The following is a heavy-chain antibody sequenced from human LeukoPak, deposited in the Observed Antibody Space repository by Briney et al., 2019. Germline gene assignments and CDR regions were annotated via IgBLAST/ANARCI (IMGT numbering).Heavy chain of an antibody. Sequence: GGSLRISCAASGFTFSSYWMSWVRQAPGKGLQRVANIEQDGSEKYYVGSVKGRFTISRDNAKNSLYLQMNSLRAEDTAVYYCAKRGIYQNWFDPWGQGTLVTVSS. CDR1: GFTFSSYW. V-gene: IGHV3-7*01. J-gene: IGHJ5*02. CDR2: IEQDGSEK. D-gene: IGHD2-2*01. CDR3: AKRGIYQNWFDP.